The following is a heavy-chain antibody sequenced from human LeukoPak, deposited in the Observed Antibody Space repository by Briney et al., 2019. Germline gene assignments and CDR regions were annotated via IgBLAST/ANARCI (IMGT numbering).Heavy chain of an antibody. CDR3: ARGGGYSYGAFFDY. D-gene: IGHD5-18*01. CDR2: INPNSGGT. V-gene: IGHV1-2*02. CDR1: GYTFTGYY. J-gene: IGHJ4*02. Sequence: ASVKVSCKASGYTFTGYYMHWVREAPGQGLEWMGWINPNSGGTNYAQKFQGRVTMTRDTSISTAYMELSRLRSDDTAVYYCARGGGYSYGAFFDYWGQGTLVTVSS.